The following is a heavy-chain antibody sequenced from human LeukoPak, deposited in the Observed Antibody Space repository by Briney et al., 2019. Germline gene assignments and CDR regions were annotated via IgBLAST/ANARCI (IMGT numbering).Heavy chain of an antibody. CDR2: ISYDGSNK. V-gene: IGHV3-30*18. CDR1: GFTFSSYG. CDR3: AKEFKGSGSYYNGGDY. J-gene: IGHJ4*02. D-gene: IGHD3-10*01. Sequence: PGGSLRLSCAASGFTFSSYGMHWVRQAPGKGLEWAAVISYDGSNKYYADSVKGRFTISRDNSKNTLYLQMNSLRAEDTAVYYCAKEFKGSGSYYNGGDYWGQGTLVTVSS.